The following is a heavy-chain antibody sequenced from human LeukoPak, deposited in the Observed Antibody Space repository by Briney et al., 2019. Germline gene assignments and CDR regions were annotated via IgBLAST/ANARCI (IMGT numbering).Heavy chain of an antibody. D-gene: IGHD4-23*01. CDR3: ARDERGTVVNQYRPFDY. V-gene: IGHV3-74*01. CDR1: GFTFSTYL. J-gene: IGHJ4*02. CDR2: IISDGSST. Sequence: GGSLRLSCAASGFTFSTYLMHWVRQAPGKGLVWVSRIISDGSSTGYADSVKGRFTISRDNAKNTLYLQMNSLRAEDTAVYYCARDERGTVVNQYRPFDYWGRGTLVTVSS.